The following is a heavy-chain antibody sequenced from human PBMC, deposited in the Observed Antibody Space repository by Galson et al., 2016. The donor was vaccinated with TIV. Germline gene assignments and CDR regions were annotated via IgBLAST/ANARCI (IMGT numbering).Heavy chain of an antibody. CDR2: IYTSGSP. V-gene: IGHV4-4*07. D-gene: IGHD3-10*01. J-gene: IGHJ5*02. CDR3: ARGGSNRFGGWFDP. CDR1: GGSISSYN. Sequence: SETLSLTCTVSGGSISSYNWSWIRKPAGNGLEWNGRIYTSGSPNYNPSLKSRVTMSVDASRNQFYLKLNSMTAADTAGYYCARGGSNRFGGWFDPWGQGTLVTVSS.